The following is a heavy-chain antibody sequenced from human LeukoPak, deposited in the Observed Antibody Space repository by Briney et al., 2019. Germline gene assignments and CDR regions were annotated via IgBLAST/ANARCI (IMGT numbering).Heavy chain of an antibody. D-gene: IGHD2-15*01. J-gene: IGHJ4*02. CDR1: GFTFSTYA. CDR3: AKDPWYY. CDR2: ISGSAGST. Sequence: GGSLRLSCAASGFTFSTYAMSWVRQAPGKGLEWVSGISGSAGSTYYADSVKGRFTISRDNSKNTLYLQVNSLRVEDTAVYYCAKDPWYYWGQGTLVTVSS. V-gene: IGHV3-23*01.